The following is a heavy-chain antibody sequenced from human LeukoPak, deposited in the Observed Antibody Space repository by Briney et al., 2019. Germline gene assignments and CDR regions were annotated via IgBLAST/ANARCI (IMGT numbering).Heavy chain of an antibody. CDR2: INHSGST. CDR3: ARGRLPGYYKAWFDH. Sequence: SETLSLTCAVYGGSFSGYYWSWIRQPPGKGLEWIGEINHSGSTNYNPSLKSRVTISVDTSKNQFSLKLSSVTAADTAVYYCARGRLPGYYKAWFDHWGQGTLVTVSS. J-gene: IGHJ5*02. D-gene: IGHD3-9*01. CDR1: GGSFSGYY. V-gene: IGHV4-34*01.